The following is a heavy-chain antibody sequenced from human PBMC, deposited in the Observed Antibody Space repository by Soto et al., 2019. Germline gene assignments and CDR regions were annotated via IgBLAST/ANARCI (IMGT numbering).Heavy chain of an antibody. V-gene: IGHV1-3*01. CDR3: ASTNYNPSLKSRVTISVDTSKNQFALKLSSVTAADTAVYYCARGVYYDILTGYEVSEGNYYYYGMDV. CDR2: INAGNGNT. J-gene: IGHJ6*02. CDR1: GYTFTSYA. D-gene: IGHD3-10*01. Sequence: ASVKVSCKASGYTFTSYAMHWVRQAPGQRLEWMGWINAGNGNTKYSQKFQGRVTITRDTSASTAYMELSSLRSEDTAVYYSASTNYNPSLKSRVTISVDTSKNQFALKLSSVTAADTAVYYCARGVYYDILTGYEVSEGNYYYYGMDVWGQGTTVTVSS.